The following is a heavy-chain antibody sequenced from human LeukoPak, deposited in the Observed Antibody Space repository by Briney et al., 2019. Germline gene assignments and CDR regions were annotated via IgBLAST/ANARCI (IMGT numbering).Heavy chain of an antibody. CDR2: ISSSSSTI. V-gene: IGHV3-48*04. J-gene: IGHJ2*01. CDR1: GFTFSSYS. Sequence: GGSLRLSCAASGFTFSSYSMNWVRQAPGKGLEWVSYISSSSSTIYYADSVKGRFTISRDNAKNSLYLQMNSLRGEDTAVYYCARDLGDWYFDLWGRGTLVTVSS. CDR3: ARDLGDWYFDL.